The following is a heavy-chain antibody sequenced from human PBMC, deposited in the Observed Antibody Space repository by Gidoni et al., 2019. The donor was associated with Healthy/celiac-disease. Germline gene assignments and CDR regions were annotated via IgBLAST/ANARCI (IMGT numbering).Heavy chain of an antibody. J-gene: IGHJ2*01. V-gene: IGHV4-34*01. CDR2: INHSGST. CDR1: GGSFLGYY. D-gene: IGHD2-2*01. Sequence: QVQLQQWGAGLLKPSETLSLTCAVHGGSFLGYYWTWIRQPPGKGLEWIGEINHSGSTHYNPSLKSRVTISVDTSKNQFSLKLSSVTAADTAVYYCARGGPRYQLLRYWYFDLWGRGTLVTVSS. CDR3: ARGGPRYQLLRYWYFDL.